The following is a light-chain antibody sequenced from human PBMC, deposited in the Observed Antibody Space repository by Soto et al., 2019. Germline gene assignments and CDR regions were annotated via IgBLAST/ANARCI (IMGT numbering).Light chain of an antibody. V-gene: IGLV2-8*01. Sequence: QSALTQPPPRPGLLGRPSTSPALEPGGNVVVITMSPGTNSTQAKAPKLMIYEVSKRPSGVPDRFSGSKSGNTASLTVSGLQAEDEADYYCSSYAGSNNLVFGGGTKLTVL. CDR3: SSYAGSNNLV. CDR2: EVS. J-gene: IGLJ2*01. CDR1: GGNVVVIT.